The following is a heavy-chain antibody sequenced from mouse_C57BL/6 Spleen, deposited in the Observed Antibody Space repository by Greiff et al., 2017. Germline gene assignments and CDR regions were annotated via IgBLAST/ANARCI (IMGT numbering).Heavy chain of an antibody. CDR1: GYAFSSSW. CDR2: LYPGDGDT. D-gene: IGHD2-2*01. CDR3: AKPSSYGYGGYAMDD. Sequence: QVQLQQSGPELVKPGASVKISCKASGYAFSSSWMNWVKQRPGKGLEWIGRLYPGDGDTNYNGKFKGKATLTADKSSSTAYMQLSSLTSEDSAVYYCAKPSSYGYGGYAMDDWGQGTSVTVSS. V-gene: IGHV1-82*01. J-gene: IGHJ4*01.